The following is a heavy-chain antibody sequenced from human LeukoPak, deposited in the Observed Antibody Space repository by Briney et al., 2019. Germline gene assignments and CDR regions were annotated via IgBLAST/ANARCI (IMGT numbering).Heavy chain of an antibody. CDR1: GFTFSSYW. V-gene: IGHV3-7*05. Sequence: PGGSLRLSCAASGFTFSSYWMTWVRQAPGKGLEWVANINQDGGETYYADSVKGRFTISKDNAESSLYLQMNSLRAEDTAMYYCARGALLKYQLAIDYWGLGTLVTVSS. J-gene: IGHJ4*02. CDR2: INQDGGET. D-gene: IGHD2-2*01. CDR3: ARGALLKYQLAIDY.